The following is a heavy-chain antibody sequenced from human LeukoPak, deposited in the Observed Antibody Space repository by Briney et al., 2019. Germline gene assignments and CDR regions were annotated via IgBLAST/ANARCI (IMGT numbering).Heavy chain of an antibody. CDR1: EFTVSRNY. J-gene: IGHJ4*02. CDR3: TRDQMNY. V-gene: IGHV3-53*01. Sequence: PGGPLRLSCTASEFTVSRNYMLWVRQAPGNGLEWVSLIFSNGDTHYADSVKGRFTISRDTSKNTVSLQMNSLRVEDTAMYYCTRDQMNYWGQGTLVTVSS. CDR2: IFSNGDT. D-gene: IGHD5-24*01.